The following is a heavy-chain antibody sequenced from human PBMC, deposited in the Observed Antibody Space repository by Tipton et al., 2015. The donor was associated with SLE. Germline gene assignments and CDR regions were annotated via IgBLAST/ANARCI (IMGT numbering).Heavy chain of an antibody. V-gene: IGHV4-30-4*01. D-gene: IGHD6-6*01. J-gene: IGHJ4*02. Sequence: LRLSCAVSGGSISSGDYYWSWIRQPPGKGLEWIGYIYYSGTTYYNPSLRGRFTISVDTSKNQFSLKLTSVTAADAAVYYCARVPPPGLYSSSSTDYYFDSWGQGTLVTVSS. CDR2: IYYSGTT. CDR1: GGSISSGDYY. CDR3: ARVPPPGLYSSSSTDYYFDS.